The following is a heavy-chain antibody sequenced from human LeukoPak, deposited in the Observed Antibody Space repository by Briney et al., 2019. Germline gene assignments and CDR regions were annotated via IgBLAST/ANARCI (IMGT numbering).Heavy chain of an antibody. V-gene: IGHV3-30*02. CDR1: GFTFRSYA. J-gene: IGHJ4*02. Sequence: PGGSLTLSCTGSGFTFRSYAMHWVRQAPGKGLEWVAYTRDDASKTWYGGSVKGRFTISRDNSKNTLYLHMNSVRGEDTAMYYCANGDCRGGRCSSGAHWGQGTLVTVSS. CDR2: TRDDASKT. CDR3: ANGDCRGGRCSSGAH. D-gene: IGHD2-15*01.